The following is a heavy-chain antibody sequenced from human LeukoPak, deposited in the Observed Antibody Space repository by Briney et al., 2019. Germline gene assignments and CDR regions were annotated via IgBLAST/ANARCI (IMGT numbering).Heavy chain of an antibody. V-gene: IGHV3-30*02. Sequence: PGGSLRLSCAASGFTFSSYGMHWVRQAPGKGLEWVAFIRYDGSNKYYADSVKGRFTISRDNSKNTLYLQMNSLRAEDTAVYYCAKAVGSYYYDSSGYYWNWFDPWGQGTLVTVSS. CDR3: AKAVGSYYYDSSGYYWNWFDP. J-gene: IGHJ5*02. D-gene: IGHD3-22*01. CDR1: GFTFSSYG. CDR2: IRYDGSNK.